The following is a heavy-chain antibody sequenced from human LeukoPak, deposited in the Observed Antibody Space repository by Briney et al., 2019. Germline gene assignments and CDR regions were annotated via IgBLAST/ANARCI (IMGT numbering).Heavy chain of an antibody. CDR2: ISGSGGST. V-gene: IGHV3-23*01. D-gene: IGHD1-26*01. Sequence: GGSLRLSCAASGFTFSSYAMSWVRQAPGKGLEWVSAISGSGGSTYYADSVKGRFTISRDNFKNTLYLQMNSLRAEDTAVYYCAKAREYYYYYMDVWGKGTTVTVSS. CDR1: GFTFSSYA. CDR3: AKAREYYYYYMDV. J-gene: IGHJ6*03.